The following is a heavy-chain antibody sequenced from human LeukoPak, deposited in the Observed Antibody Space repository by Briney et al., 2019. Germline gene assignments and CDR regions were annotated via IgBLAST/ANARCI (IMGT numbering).Heavy chain of an antibody. D-gene: IGHD4-23*01. CDR1: GYTFTSYG. V-gene: IGHV1-18*01. Sequence: ASVKVSCRASGYTFTSYGISWVRQAPGQGLEWMGWISAYNGNTNYAQKLQGRVTMTTDTSTSTAYMELRSLRSDDTAVYYCARDSGGNRYWYFDLWGRGTLVTVSS. J-gene: IGHJ2*01. CDR2: ISAYNGNT. CDR3: ARDSGGNRYWYFDL.